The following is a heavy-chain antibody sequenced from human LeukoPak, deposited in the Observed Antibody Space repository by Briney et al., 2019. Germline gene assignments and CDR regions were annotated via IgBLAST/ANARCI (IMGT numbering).Heavy chain of an antibody. V-gene: IGHV1-18*01. J-gene: IGHJ6*02. Sequence: ASVKVSCKASGYTFTSYGISWVRQAPGQGLEWMGWISAYNGNTNYAQKLQGRVTMTTDTSTSTAYMELRSLRSEDTAVYYCARADYQTYYYYGMDVWGQGTTVTVSS. D-gene: IGHD4-11*01. CDR2: ISAYNGNT. CDR3: ARADYQTYYYYGMDV. CDR1: GYTFTSYG.